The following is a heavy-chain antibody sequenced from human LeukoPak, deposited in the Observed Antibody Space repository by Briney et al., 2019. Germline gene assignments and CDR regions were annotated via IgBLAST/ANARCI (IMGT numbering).Heavy chain of an antibody. J-gene: IGHJ4*02. D-gene: IGHD1-26*01. V-gene: IGHV3-23*01. CDR1: GFTFSSYA. CDR2: ISSSGGTI. CDR3: AKLGRGSLVPSDFDY. Sequence: PGGSLRLSCAASGFTFSSYAMTWVRQAPGKGLEWVSAISSSGGTIYFADSVKGRFTISRDNSKNTLYLQMNSLRAEDTAIYYCAKLGRGSLVPSDFDYWGQGTLVTVSS.